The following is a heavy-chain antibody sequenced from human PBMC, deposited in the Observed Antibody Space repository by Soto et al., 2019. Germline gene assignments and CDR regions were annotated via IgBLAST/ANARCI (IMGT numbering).Heavy chain of an antibody. CDR1: GYSFTSYW. CDR2: IYPGDSDT. CDR3: AIRGASQWLNF. Sequence: GASLKISCEGSGYSFTSYWIGWVRQMPGKGLEWMGIIYPGDSDTRYSPSFQGQVTISADKSIGTAYLQWSSLKASDTAIYYCAIRGASQWLNFWGQGTLVTVSS. D-gene: IGHD6-19*01. V-gene: IGHV5-51*01. J-gene: IGHJ4*02.